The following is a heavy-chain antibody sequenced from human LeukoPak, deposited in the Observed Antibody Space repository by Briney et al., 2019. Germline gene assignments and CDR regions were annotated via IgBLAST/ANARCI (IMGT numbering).Heavy chain of an antibody. CDR1: GFTFSSSA. CDR2: ISSSSSYI. V-gene: IGHV3-21*01. D-gene: IGHD3-10*01. J-gene: IGHJ4*02. CDR3: ASRLYGSGSYTAGGDY. Sequence: AGGSLRLSCAASGFTFSSSAMNWVRQAPGKGLEWVSSISSSSSYIYYADSVKGRFTISRDNAKNSLYLQMNSLRAEDTAVYYCASRLYGSGSYTAGGDYWGQGTLVTVSS.